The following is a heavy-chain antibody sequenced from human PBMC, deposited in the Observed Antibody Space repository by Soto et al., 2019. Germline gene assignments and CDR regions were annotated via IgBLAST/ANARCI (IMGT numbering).Heavy chain of an antibody. V-gene: IGHV4-30-2*01. CDR2: IYHSGST. CDR3: ARAPAFDI. J-gene: IGHJ3*02. CDR1: GVSISSGGYS. Sequence: ASETLSLTCAVSGVSISSGGYSWSWIRQPPGKGLEWIGYIYHSGSTYYNPSLKSRVTISVDRSKNQFSLNLSSVTAADTAVYYCARAPAFDIWGQGTMVTVSS.